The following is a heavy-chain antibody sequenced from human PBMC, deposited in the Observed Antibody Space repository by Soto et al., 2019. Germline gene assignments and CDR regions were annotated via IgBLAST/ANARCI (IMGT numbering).Heavy chain of an antibody. D-gene: IGHD1-7*01. J-gene: IGHJ6*02. CDR2: MNPNSGNT. V-gene: IGHV1-8*01. CDR1: GYTFTSYD. Sequence: QVQLVQSGAEVKKPGASVKVSCKASGYTFTSYDINWVRQATGQGLEWMGWMNPNSGNTDYAQNFPGRVTMTRNTSISTAYMELSSLRSEDTAVYYCTGGTRTTDVWGQGTTVTVSS. CDR3: TGGTRTTDV.